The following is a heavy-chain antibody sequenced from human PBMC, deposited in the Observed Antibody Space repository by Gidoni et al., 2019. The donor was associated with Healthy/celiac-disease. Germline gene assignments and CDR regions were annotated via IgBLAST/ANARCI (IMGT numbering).Heavy chain of an antibody. J-gene: IGHJ4*02. CDR1: GGSITSSSYY. CDR3: ARPHSSGWSIFDY. Sequence: QLQLQESGPGLVKPSETLSLTCTVPGGSITSSSYYWGWIRQPPGKGLEWIGSIYYSGSTYYNPSLKSRVTISVDTSKNQFSLKLSSVTAADTAVYYCARPHSSGWSIFDYWGQGTLVTVSS. CDR2: IYYSGST. D-gene: IGHD6-19*01. V-gene: IGHV4-39*01.